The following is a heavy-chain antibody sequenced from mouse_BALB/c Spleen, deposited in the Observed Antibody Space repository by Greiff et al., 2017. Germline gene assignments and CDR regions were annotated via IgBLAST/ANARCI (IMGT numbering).Heavy chain of an antibody. CDR1: GFTFSSYA. J-gene: IGHJ2*01. V-gene: IGHV5-6-5*01. Sequence: EVQLVESGGGLVKPGGSLKLSCAASGFTFSSYAMSWVRQTPEKRLEWVASISSGGSTYYPDSVKGRFTISRDNARNILYLQMSSLRSEDTAMYYCAREGSSYDYFDYWGQGTTLTVSS. D-gene: IGHD1-1*01. CDR2: ISSGGST. CDR3: AREGSSYDYFDY.